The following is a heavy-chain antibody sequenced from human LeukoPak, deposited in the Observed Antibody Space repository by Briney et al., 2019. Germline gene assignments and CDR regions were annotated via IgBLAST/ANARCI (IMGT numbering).Heavy chain of an antibody. V-gene: IGHV1-2*02. CDR3: ARGLFVAGTETLYY. Sequence: ASVKVSCKASGYTFTSYYMHWVRQAPGQGLEWMGWINPNSGGTNYAQKFQGRVTMTRDTSISTAYMELSRLRSDDTAVYYCARGLFVAGTETLYYWGQGTLVTVSS. D-gene: IGHD6-19*01. CDR1: GYTFTSYY. CDR2: INPNSGGT. J-gene: IGHJ4*02.